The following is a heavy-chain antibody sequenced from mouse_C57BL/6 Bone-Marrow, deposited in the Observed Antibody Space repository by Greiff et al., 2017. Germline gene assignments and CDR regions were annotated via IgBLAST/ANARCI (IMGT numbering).Heavy chain of an antibody. V-gene: IGHV1-52*01. J-gene: IGHJ1*03. CDR1: GYTFTSYW. CDR2: IDSSDSAT. D-gene: IGHD1-1*01. CDR3: ARRTVPYWYFDV. Sequence: QVQLQQPGAELVRPGSSVKLSCKASGYTFTSYWMHWVKQRPIQGLEWIGNIDSSDSATHYNQKFKDKATLTVDKSSSTAYLELNSLTSEDSAIYYCARRTVPYWYFDVWGTGTTVTVSS.